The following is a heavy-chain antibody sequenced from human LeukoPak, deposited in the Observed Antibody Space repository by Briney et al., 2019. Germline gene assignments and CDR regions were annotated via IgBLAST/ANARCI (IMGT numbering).Heavy chain of an antibody. D-gene: IGHD3-22*01. V-gene: IGHV4-59*01. Sequence: PSETLSLTCTVSGGSISSYYWSWIRQPPGKGLEWIGYIYYSGSTNYNPSLKSRVTTSVDTSKNQFSLKLSSVTAADTAVYYCARSSGYYYHLDYWGQGTLVTVSS. CDR3: ARSSGYYYHLDY. J-gene: IGHJ4*02. CDR1: GGSISSYY. CDR2: IYYSGST.